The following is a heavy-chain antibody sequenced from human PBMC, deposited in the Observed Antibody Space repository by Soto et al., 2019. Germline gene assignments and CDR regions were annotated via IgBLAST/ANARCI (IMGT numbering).Heavy chain of an antibody. CDR2: IPNNGSP. CDR3: ARIGWGGDS. V-gene: IGHV4-61*01. CDR1: GGSVRTGSYH. J-gene: IGHJ4*02. D-gene: IGHD7-27*01. Sequence: SETLSLTCSVPGGSVRTGSYHWSWIRQPPGKGLEWIGFIPNNGSPDYNPSLKSRVVVSIDRSKNQFSLKVNSVTAADTAVYFCARIGWGGDSWGQGTLVTVSS.